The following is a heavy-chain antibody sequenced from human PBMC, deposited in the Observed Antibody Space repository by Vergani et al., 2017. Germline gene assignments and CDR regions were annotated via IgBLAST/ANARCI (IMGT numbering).Heavy chain of an antibody. CDR1: GFTFSSYG. Sequence: QVQLVESGGGVVQPGRSLRLSCAASGFTFSSYGMHWVRQAPGKGLEWVAVIWYDGSNKYYADSVKGRFTISRDNSKNTLYLQMNSLRAEDTAVYYCARDLANLGPGGFDYWGQGTLVTVSS. D-gene: IGHD1-14*01. V-gene: IGHV3-33*08. J-gene: IGHJ4*02. CDR3: ARDLANLGPGGFDY. CDR2: IWYDGSNK.